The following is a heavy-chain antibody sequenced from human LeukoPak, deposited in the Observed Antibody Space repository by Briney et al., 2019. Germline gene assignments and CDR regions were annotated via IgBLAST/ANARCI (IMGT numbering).Heavy chain of an antibody. J-gene: IGHJ4*02. V-gene: IGHV4-39*01. Sequence: SETLSLTCTVSGGSITSRSYYWGWIRQPPGRGLEWIGSIYHLGSVRYNPSLKNRVTISVDTSMNQFSLNLSSVTAADTAVYYCARGARGSWYRSPVDYWGQGTLVTVSS. CDR3: ARGARGSWYRSPVDY. CDR1: GGSITSRSYY. CDR2: IYHLGSV. D-gene: IGHD6-13*01.